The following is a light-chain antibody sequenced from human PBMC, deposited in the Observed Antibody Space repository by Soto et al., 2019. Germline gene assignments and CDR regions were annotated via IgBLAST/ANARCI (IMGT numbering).Light chain of an antibody. Sequence: EIVTTQSPATLSVSPGERATLSCRASQSVSGNLAWYQQKPGQAPRLLIYGASTRATGIPARFSGSGSGTEFTRTISSLQSEDFAVYYCQQYNNWPRTFGQGTKVEIK. CDR1: QSVSGN. CDR3: QQYNNWPRT. CDR2: GAS. V-gene: IGKV3-15*01. J-gene: IGKJ1*01.